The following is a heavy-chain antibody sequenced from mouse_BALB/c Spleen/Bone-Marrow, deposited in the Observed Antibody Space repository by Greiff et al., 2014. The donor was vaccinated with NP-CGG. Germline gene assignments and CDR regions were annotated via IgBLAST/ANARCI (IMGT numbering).Heavy chain of an antibody. V-gene: IGHV14-3*02. CDR2: IDPANGNT. D-gene: IGHD1-1*01. J-gene: IGHJ3*01. CDR1: GFSIKDTY. Sequence: VQLQRPGAELVKPGASVKLSCTASGFSIKDTYMHWVKQRPEQGLEWIGRIDPANGNTKYDPKFQGKATITADTSSNTAYLQLSSLTSEDTAVYYCAIYYYGSSGFAYWGQGTLVTVSA. CDR3: AIYYYGSSGFAY.